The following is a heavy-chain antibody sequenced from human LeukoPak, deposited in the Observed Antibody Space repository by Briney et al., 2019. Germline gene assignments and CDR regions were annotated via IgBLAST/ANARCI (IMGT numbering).Heavy chain of an antibody. CDR3: ARVDLVVAATYHAFDI. CDR2: INSDGSST. D-gene: IGHD2-15*01. V-gene: IGHV3-74*01. CDR1: GFTFSSYW. Sequence: GESLKISCAASGFTFSSYWMHWVRQAPGKGLVWVSRINSDGSSTTYADPVKGRFTISRDNAKNTLYLQMNSLRAEDTAVYYCARVDLVVAATYHAFDIWGQGTMVTVSS. J-gene: IGHJ3*02.